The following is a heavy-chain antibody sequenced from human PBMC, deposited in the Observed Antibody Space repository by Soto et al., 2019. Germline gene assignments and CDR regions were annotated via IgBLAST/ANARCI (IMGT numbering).Heavy chain of an antibody. D-gene: IGHD1-26*01. CDR1: GFTFSTYP. CDR2: FSGSGGNT. CDR3: AKVPLKYSGSYFDY. Sequence: EVQVLASGGGLVQPGGSLRLSCAASGFTFSTYPLSWVRQAPGKGLGWGSIFSGSGGNTDYADSVKGRFTMSRDNSKNAVYLQMNSLRAEDTAVYYCAKVPLKYSGSYFDYWGQGTLVTVSS. J-gene: IGHJ4*02. V-gene: IGHV3-23*01.